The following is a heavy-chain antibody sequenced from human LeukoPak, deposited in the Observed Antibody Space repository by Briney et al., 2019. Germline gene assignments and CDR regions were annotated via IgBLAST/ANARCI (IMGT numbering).Heavy chain of an antibody. J-gene: IGHJ5*02. D-gene: IGHD3-10*01. CDR2: ISVYNGNT. CDR3: ARVNYYDSGSTNWFDP. Sequence: ASVKVSCKASGYTFTTYGITWVRQAPGQGGEWVGWISVYNGNTNYAQNLQDRVTMTTDTSTNTAYMELRSLRSDDTAVYYCARVNYYDSGSTNWFDPWGQGTLVTVSS. CDR1: GYTFTTYG. V-gene: IGHV1-18*01.